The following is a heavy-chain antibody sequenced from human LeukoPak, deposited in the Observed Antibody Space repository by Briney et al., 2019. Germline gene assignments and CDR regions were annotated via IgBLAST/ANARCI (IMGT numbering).Heavy chain of an antibody. CDR1: GYTFTGYY. CDR2: INPNSGGT. D-gene: IGHD2-2*01. Sequence: ASVKVSCKASGYTFTGYYMHWVRQAPGQGLEWMGWINPNSGGTNYAQKFQGRVTMTRDTSISTAYMELSRLRSDDTAVYYCARALGYCSSTSCYPGVYWGQGTLVTVSS. J-gene: IGHJ4*02. CDR3: ARALGYCSSTSCYPGVY. V-gene: IGHV1-2*02.